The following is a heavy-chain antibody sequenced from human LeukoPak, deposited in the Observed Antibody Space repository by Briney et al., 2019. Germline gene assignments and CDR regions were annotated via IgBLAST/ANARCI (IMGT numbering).Heavy chain of an antibody. CDR2: ISGSGGST. Sequence: GGSLRLSCAASGFTFSSYAMHWVRQAPGKGLEWVSAISGSGGSTYYADSVKGRFTISRDNSKNTLYLQMNSLRAEDTAVYYCAKAPYGSGSYFEYYFDYWGQGTLVTVSS. CDR3: AKAPYGSGSYFEYYFDY. CDR1: GFTFSSYA. J-gene: IGHJ4*02. V-gene: IGHV3-23*01. D-gene: IGHD3-10*01.